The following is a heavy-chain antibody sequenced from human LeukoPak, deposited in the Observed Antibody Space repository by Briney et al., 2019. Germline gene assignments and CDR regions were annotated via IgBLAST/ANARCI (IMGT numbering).Heavy chain of an antibody. V-gene: IGHV4-34*01. CDR1: GGSFSGYY. D-gene: IGHD2-2*01. CDR3: ARGGDIVVVPAATHYYYYGMDV. J-gene: IGHJ6*02. CDR2: INHSGST. Sequence: SETLSLTCAVYGGSFSGYYWSWIRQPPGKGLEWIGEINHSGSTNYNPSLKSRVTISVDTSKNQFSLKLSSVTAADTAVYYCARGGDIVVVPAATHYYYYGMDVWGQGTTVTVSS.